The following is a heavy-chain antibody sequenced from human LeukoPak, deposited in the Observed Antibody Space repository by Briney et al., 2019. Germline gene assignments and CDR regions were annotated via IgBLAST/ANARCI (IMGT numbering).Heavy chain of an antibody. D-gene: IGHD2-2*01. CDR2: IYSGGST. CDR1: GFTVRSNS. CDR3: ASAREYCISTNCYEYFQH. Sequence: GGSLRLSCAASGFTVRSNSMSWVRQAPGKGLEWVSVIYSGGSTYYADSVNGRFTISRDSSKDTLYLQMNSLRAEDTAVYYCASAREYCISTNCYEYFQHWGQGTLVTVSS. V-gene: IGHV3-53*01. J-gene: IGHJ1*01.